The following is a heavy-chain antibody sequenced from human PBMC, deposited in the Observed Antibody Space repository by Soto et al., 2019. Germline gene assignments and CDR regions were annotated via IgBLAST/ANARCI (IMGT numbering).Heavy chain of an antibody. J-gene: IGHJ4*02. D-gene: IGHD1-1*01. V-gene: IGHV4-59*08. Sequence: QVQLQESGPGLVKPSETLSLTCTVSDGSISSYYWGWIRQPPGKGLEWIGYIFYTGSTNYNPSLKSRVTISVYSSKYQFSLKLSSVTAADTAVYYCARHYPIGNNWNYFDYWRQGTLVTVSS. CDR2: IFYTGST. CDR1: DGSISSYY. CDR3: ARHYPIGNNWNYFDY.